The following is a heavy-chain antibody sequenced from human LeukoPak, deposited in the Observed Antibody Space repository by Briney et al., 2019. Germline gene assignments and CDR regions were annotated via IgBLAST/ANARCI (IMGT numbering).Heavy chain of an antibody. CDR3: ARDHSGSQHWFDP. J-gene: IGHJ5*02. CDR1: GYTFTTYY. CDR2: INLSADST. Sequence: ASVNVSCKASGYTFTTYYMHWVRQAPGQGLEWMGVINLSADSTSYAQKFQGRVIMTRDTSTSTVYMALNSLTSEDTAVYYCARDHSGSQHWFDPWGQGTLVTVSS. V-gene: IGHV1-46*01. D-gene: IGHD1-26*01.